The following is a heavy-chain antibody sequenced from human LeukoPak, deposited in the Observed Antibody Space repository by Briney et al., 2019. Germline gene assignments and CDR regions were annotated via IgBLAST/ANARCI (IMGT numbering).Heavy chain of an antibody. V-gene: IGHV3-23*01. CDR2: ISGSGETS. CDR3: AKSQQLSGFPFDF. Sequence: GGSLRLSCPAFISSAMSWVRQAGGKGLECVSAISGSGETSYHADSVEGLFTNSRDNSNTLYLQMNSLREDDTAIYYCAKSQQLSGFPFDFWGQGTLVIVSS. CDR1: ISSA. J-gene: IGHJ4*02. D-gene: IGHD3-22*01.